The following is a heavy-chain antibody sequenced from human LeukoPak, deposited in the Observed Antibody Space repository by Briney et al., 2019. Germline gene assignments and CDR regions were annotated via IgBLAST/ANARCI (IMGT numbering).Heavy chain of an antibody. Sequence: SVKVSCKASGFTFTSSAMQWVRQARGQRLEWIGWIVVGSGNTNYAQKFQERVTITRDMSTSTAYMALSSLRSEDTAVYYCAAGTPNIVAHDAFDIWGQGTMVTVSS. CDR2: IVVGSGNT. CDR3: AAGTPNIVAHDAFDI. CDR1: GFTFTSSA. V-gene: IGHV1-58*02. J-gene: IGHJ3*02. D-gene: IGHD5-12*01.